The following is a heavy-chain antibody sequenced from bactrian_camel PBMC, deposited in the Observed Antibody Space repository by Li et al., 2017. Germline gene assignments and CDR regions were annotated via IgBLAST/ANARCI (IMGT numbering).Heavy chain of an antibody. CDR1: GDTTNKKC. V-gene: IGHV3S6*01. CDR3: VRVDGTRTTVAPSDPKLY. Sequence: QVQLVESGGGSVQSGGSLRLSCEASGDTTNKKCLAWFRQAPGREREAVASIYIDAGGTYTHYADPVKDRFTISRDNAKNTLYLQMNSLKPEDTAVYYCVRVDGTRTTVAPSDPKLYWGQGTQVTVSS. CDR2: IYIDAGGTYT. J-gene: IGHJ4*01. D-gene: IGHD4*01.